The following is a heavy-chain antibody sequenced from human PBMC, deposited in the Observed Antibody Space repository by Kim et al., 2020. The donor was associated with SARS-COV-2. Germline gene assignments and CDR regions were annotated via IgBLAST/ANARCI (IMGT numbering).Heavy chain of an antibody. V-gene: IGHV3-66*01. CDR2: IYSGGST. Sequence: GGPLRLSCAASGFTVSSNYMSWVRQAPGKGLEWVSVIYSGGSTYYADSVKGRFTISRDNSKNTLYLQMNSLRAEDTAVYYCARLDYDILTGYYPFDYWGQGTLVTVSS. J-gene: IGHJ4*02. CDR3: ARLDYDILTGYYPFDY. CDR1: GFTVSSNY. D-gene: IGHD3-9*01.